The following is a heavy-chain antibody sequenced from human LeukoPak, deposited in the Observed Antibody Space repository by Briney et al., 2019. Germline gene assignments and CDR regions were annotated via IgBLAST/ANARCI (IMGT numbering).Heavy chain of an antibody. D-gene: IGHD3-22*01. CDR3: AREGNSGYYPY. CDR1: GLTFSSYP. J-gene: IGHJ4*02. CDR2: ISYDGSEK. Sequence: GGSLRLSCAASGLTFSSYPIHWVRQAPGKGLEWVAVISYDGSEKHYADPVKGRFTISRDNSKNTLYLQMSSLRAEDTAMYYCAREGNSGYYPYWGQGILVTVSS. V-gene: IGHV3-30-3*01.